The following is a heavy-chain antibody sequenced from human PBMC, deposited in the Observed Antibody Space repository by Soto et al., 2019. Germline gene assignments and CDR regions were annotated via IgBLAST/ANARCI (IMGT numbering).Heavy chain of an antibody. D-gene: IGHD6-19*01. Sequence: QVQLQESGPGLVKPSETLSITCTVSGGSINSYYWSWIRQPPGKGLEWIGYIYYSGSTNYNPSLKSRATISVDTSKNQFTLKLSSVTAVDTAVYYCARVPWQWLGGYAFDIWGQGTMVTVSS. CDR1: GGSINSYY. CDR2: IYYSGST. J-gene: IGHJ3*02. CDR3: ARVPWQWLGGYAFDI. V-gene: IGHV4-59*01.